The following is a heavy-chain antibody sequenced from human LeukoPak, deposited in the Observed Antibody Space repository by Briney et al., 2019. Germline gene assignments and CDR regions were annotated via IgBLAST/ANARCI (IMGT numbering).Heavy chain of an antibody. D-gene: IGHD3-10*01. CDR1: GGSISSYY. J-gene: IGHJ5*02. Sequence: SETLSLTCTGSGGSISSYYWSWIRQPPGKGLEWIGYIYYSGSTNYNPSLKSRVTISVDTSKNQFSLKLSSVTAADTAVYYCARSPSMVRGVIYWFDPWGQGTLVTVSS. CDR2: IYYSGST. CDR3: ARSPSMVRGVIYWFDP. V-gene: IGHV4-59*01.